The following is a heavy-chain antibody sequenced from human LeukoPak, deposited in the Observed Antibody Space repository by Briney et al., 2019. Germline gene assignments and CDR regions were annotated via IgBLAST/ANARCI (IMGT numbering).Heavy chain of an antibody. D-gene: IGHD3-3*01. CDR2: INHSGST. V-gene: IGHV4-34*01. J-gene: IGHJ4*02. CDR1: GGSFSGYY. Sequence: SETLSLTCAIYGGSFSGYYWSWIRQPPGKGLEWIGEINHSGSTNYNPSLKSRVTISVDTSKNQFSLRLSSVTAADTAVYYCQSRYLEWLLEYWGQGTLVTVSS. CDR3: QSRYLEWLLEY.